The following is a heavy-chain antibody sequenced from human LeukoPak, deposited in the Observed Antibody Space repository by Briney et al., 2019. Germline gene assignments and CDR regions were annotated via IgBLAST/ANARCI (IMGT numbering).Heavy chain of an antibody. Sequence: PGGSLRLSCAASGFTFSSYAMHWVRQAPGKGLEWVAVISYDGSNKYYADSVKGRFTISRDNSKNTLYLQMNSLRAEDTAVYYCASGGVVVMSTLHAFDNWGQGTMVTVSS. CDR3: ASGGVVVMSTLHAFDN. CDR2: ISYDGSNK. CDR1: GFTFSSYA. V-gene: IGHV3-30*04. D-gene: IGHD3-22*01. J-gene: IGHJ3*02.